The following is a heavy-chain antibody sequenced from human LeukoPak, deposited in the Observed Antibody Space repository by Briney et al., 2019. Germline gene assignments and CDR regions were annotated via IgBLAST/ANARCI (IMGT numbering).Heavy chain of an antibody. J-gene: IGHJ6*02. CDR3: AKDYYGSGATYYYYYYGMDV. CDR2: ISGDGGST. V-gene: IGHV3-43*02. D-gene: IGHD3-10*01. CDR1: GFTFDDYA. Sequence: GGSLRLSCAASGFTFDDYAMHWVRQAPGKGLEWVSLISGDGGSTYYADSVKGRFTISRDNSKNSLYLQMNSLRTEDTALYYCAKDYYGSGATYYYYYYGMDVWGQGTTVTVSS.